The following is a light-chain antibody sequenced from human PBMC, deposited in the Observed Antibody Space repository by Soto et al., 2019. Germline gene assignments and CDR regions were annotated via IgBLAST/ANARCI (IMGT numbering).Light chain of an antibody. CDR1: QTVLYSATNKDY. J-gene: IGKJ4*01. Sequence: DIVMTQSPDSLAVSLGERATINCKSSQTVLYSATNKDYIAWYQKKPGQPPKLLFYWASTRESGVPDRFRGSGSGTDFTLTITSLQAEDVAVYYCQQYYSAPLTFGGGTTVEIK. CDR3: QQYYSAPLT. CDR2: WAS. V-gene: IGKV4-1*01.